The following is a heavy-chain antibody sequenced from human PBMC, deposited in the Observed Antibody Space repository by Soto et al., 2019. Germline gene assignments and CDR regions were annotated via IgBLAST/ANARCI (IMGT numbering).Heavy chain of an antibody. CDR1: GGSFSGYY. V-gene: IGHV4-34*01. CDR2: INHSGST. D-gene: IGHD2-8*02. J-gene: IGHJ4*02. CDR3: ARDKITGLLDY. Sequence: QVQLQQWGAGLLKPSETLSLTCAVYGGSFSGYYWTWIRQPPGTGLEWIGEINHSGSTNYNPSLKSRITISVDTSKTPLALKLTSVTAADTAVYYCARDKITGLLDYWGQGTLVTGSS.